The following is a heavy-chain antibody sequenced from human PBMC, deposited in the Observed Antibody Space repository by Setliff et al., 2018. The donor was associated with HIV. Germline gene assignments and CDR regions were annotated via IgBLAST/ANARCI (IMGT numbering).Heavy chain of an antibody. V-gene: IGHV3-33*01. CDR2: VWYDGSNK. Sequence: GGSLRLSCVASGFAFSSYGMHWVRQAPGKGLEWVAVVWYDGSNKYYVDSVMARFTISRDNSKNTLDLQMNSLRAEDTAVYYCAREMVRGVMGSISCDYWGQGTLVTVSS. D-gene: IGHD3-10*01. CDR1: GFAFSSYG. CDR3: AREMVRGVMGSISCDY. J-gene: IGHJ4*02.